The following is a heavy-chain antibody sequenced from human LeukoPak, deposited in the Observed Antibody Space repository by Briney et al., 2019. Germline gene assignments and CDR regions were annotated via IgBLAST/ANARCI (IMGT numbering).Heavy chain of an antibody. V-gene: IGHV4-34*01. Sequence: SETLSLTCAVYGGSFSGYYWSWIRQPPGKGLEWIGEINHSGSTNYNPSLKSRVTISVDTSKNQFSLRLSSVTAADTAVYYCARIRITMIVVVITKEAFDIWGQGTMVTVSS. D-gene: IGHD3-22*01. J-gene: IGHJ3*02. CDR3: ARIRITMIVVVITKEAFDI. CDR2: INHSGST. CDR1: GGSFSGYY.